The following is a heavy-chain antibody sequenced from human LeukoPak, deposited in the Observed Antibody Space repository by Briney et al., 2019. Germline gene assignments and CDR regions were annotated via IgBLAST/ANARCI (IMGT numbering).Heavy chain of an antibody. CDR3: ARGRDSSGYYAAFDI. Sequence: SETLSLTCTVSGYSISSGYYWGWIRQPPGKGLEWIGSIYHSGTTSYNPSLKSRVTISVDTSKNQFSLKLSSVTAADTAVYYCARGRDSSGYYAAFDIWGQGTMVTVSS. J-gene: IGHJ3*02. V-gene: IGHV4-38-2*02. D-gene: IGHD3-22*01. CDR2: IYHSGTT. CDR1: GYSISSGYY.